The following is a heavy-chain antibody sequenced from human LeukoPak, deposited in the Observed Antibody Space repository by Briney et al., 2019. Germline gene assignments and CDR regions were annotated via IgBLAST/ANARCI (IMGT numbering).Heavy chain of an antibody. CDR2: ISGSGDDT. CDR3: AKFRGIPTTVTQD. CDR1: GFTVRNYA. V-gene: IGHV3-23*01. D-gene: IGHD4-17*01. J-gene: IGHJ1*01. Sequence: PGRSLRLSCAASGFTVRNYAMGSVRHPPGKGLEWVSTISGSGDDTYYAASVKGRFTISRDNSKNTLYLQMSGLSAEDTAVYYCAKFRGIPTTVTQDWGQGTLVTVSS.